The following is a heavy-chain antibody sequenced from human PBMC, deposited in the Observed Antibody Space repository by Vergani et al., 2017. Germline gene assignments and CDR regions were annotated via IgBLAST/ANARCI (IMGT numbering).Heavy chain of an antibody. Sequence: EVQLLESGGGLVQPGGSLRLSCAASGFTFSSYAMSWVRQAPGKGLEWVSAISGSGGSTYYADSVKGRFTISGDNSKNTLYLQMNSLRAEDTAVYCCAKDRSRDFWSGYLDYWGQGTLVTVSS. V-gene: IGHV3-23*01. CDR1: GFTFSSYA. CDR3: AKDRSRDFWSGYLDY. J-gene: IGHJ4*02. D-gene: IGHD3-3*01. CDR2: ISGSGGST.